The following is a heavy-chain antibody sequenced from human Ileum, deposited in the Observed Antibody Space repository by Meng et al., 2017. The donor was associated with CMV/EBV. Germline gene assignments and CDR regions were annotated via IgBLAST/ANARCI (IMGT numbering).Heavy chain of an antibody. CDR3: ARGGGALDI. D-gene: IGHD3-10*01. CDR1: TFAFRDYW. V-gene: IGHV3-74*01. Sequence: GESLKISCAASTFAFRDYWMHWVRQAPGKGLEWISRISSDGSITFYADSVKGRFTISGDNARNTLSLQMDSLRVEDTAVFYCARGGGALDIWGQGTMVTVSS. CDR2: ISSDGSIT. J-gene: IGHJ3*02.